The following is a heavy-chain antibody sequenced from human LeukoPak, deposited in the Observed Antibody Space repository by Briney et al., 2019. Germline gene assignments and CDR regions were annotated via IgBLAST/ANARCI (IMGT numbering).Heavy chain of an antibody. V-gene: IGHV4-59*01. CDR3: ARGPQEQWLARTFDY. CDR2: IYYSGST. J-gene: IGHJ4*02. CDR1: GGSISSYY. Sequence: SETLSLTCTVSGGSISSYYWSWIRQPPGKGLEWIGYIYYSGSTNYNPSLKSRVTISVDTSKNQFSLKLSSVTAADTAVYYCARGPQEQWLARTFDYWGQGTLVTVSS. D-gene: IGHD6-19*01.